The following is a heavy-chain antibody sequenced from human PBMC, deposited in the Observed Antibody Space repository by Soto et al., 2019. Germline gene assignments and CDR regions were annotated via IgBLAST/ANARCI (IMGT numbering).Heavy chain of an antibody. V-gene: IGHV4-39*01. CDR3: ASDPRYCSSTSCRAFDI. CDR1: GGSISSSSYY. D-gene: IGHD2-2*01. Sequence: QLQLQESGPGLVKPSETLSLTCTVSGGSISSSSYYWGWIRQPPGKGLEGIGSIYYSGSTYYNPSLKSRVTIYVDTSKNQFVLKLSSVTAADTAVYYCASDPRYCSSTSCRAFDIRGQGTLVTVSS. CDR2: IYYSGST. J-gene: IGHJ3*02.